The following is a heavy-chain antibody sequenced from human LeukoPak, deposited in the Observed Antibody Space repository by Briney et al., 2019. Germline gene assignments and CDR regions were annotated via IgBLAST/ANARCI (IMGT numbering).Heavy chain of an antibody. Sequence: SETLSLTCTVSGGSVSSGSYYWSWIRQPPGKGLEWIGYIYYSGSTNYNPSLKSRVTISVDTSKNQFSLKLSSVTAADTAVYYCARTPHTASSYYDIYYYYYYSMDVWGQGTTVTVSS. CDR2: IYYSGST. CDR3: ARTPHTASSYYDIYYYYYYSMDV. V-gene: IGHV4-61*01. CDR1: GGSVSSGSYY. J-gene: IGHJ6*02. D-gene: IGHD3-9*01.